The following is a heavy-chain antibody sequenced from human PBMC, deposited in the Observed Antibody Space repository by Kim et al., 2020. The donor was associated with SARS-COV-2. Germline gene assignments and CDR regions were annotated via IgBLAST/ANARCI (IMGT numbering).Heavy chain of an antibody. CDR3: AKGARGEYEGLDY. Sequence: SETLSLTCSVSGVSISPYYWSWIRQPPGKGLEWIGFIYFSGSTIYNPSLKSRVTMSVDTSKNQFSLKLRSLTAADTAVYYCAKGARGEYEGLDYWGLGTL. CDR1: GVSISPYY. V-gene: IGHV4-59*01. J-gene: IGHJ4*02. CDR2: IYFSGST. D-gene: IGHD3-10*01.